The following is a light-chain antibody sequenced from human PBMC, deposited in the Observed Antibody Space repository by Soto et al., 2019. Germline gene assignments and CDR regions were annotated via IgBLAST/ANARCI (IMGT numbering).Light chain of an antibody. CDR1: ENVSNNY. J-gene: IGKJ2*01. CDR3: QQYGSSPPYT. Sequence: EVVLTQSPGTLSLSPGERATLSCRASENVSNNYLAWYQQKPGQAPRLLIFGSSDRAAGIPDRFSGSGSGTDFTLTISRLEPEEFAVYYWQQYGSSPPYTFGQGTKLEIK. CDR2: GSS. V-gene: IGKV3-20*01.